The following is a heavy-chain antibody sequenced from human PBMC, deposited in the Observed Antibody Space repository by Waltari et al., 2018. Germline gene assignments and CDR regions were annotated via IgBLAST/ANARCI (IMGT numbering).Heavy chain of an antibody. J-gene: IGHJ3*02. Sequence: EVQLVESGGGLIQPGGSLRLSCEVSGFTVSNNYIGWVRQAPGKGRGWVEVIYSGGETYDADAVRGRFTSSRDNSKNTLYLQMNSLRVEDTALYYCATWTGGSLGAFDNWGQGTMVTVSS. CDR3: ATWTGGSLGAFDN. CDR2: IYSGGET. V-gene: IGHV3-53*01. D-gene: IGHD7-27*01. CDR1: GFTVSNNY.